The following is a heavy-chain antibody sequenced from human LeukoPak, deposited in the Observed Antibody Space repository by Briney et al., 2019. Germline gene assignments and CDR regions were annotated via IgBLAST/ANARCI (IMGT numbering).Heavy chain of an antibody. CDR1: GFTFSKNA. V-gene: IGHV3-23*01. J-gene: IGHJ4*02. D-gene: IGHD3-16*02. CDR2: ITSSGSAT. Sequence: GGSLRLSCAASGFTFSKNAMSWVRQAPGKGLEWVSSITSSGSATCYADSVKGRFTISRDNSKNTLYLQMNGLRAEDTAVYYCARGVDVWGDYRQYYFDYWGQETLVTVSS. CDR3: ARGVDVWGDYRQYYFDY.